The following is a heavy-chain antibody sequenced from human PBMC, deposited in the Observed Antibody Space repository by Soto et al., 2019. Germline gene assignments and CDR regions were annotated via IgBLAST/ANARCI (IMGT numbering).Heavy chain of an antibody. CDR1: GYTFSGYS. V-gene: IGHV1-18*04. Sequence: ASVKVSCKASGYTFSGYSITWVRQAPGQGLEWMGRISGYNGNTNYARTLRGRLTLTTDTSTSTAYMELRSLTSDDTAVYYCARDVFCGGAPACPDMDVWGQGTTVTVS. D-gene: IGHD2-21*01. CDR2: ISGYNGNT. J-gene: IGHJ6*02. CDR3: ARDVFCGGAPACPDMDV.